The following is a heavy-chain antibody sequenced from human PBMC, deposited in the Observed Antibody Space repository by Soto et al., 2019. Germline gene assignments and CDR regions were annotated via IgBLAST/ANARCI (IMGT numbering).Heavy chain of an antibody. CDR3: ARENIQIDAFDI. V-gene: IGHV4-59*01. CDR1: GGSIRNFY. D-gene: IGHD5-18*01. CDR2: IYDRGYT. J-gene: IGHJ3*02. Sequence: QVQLQESGPGLVKPSETLSLTCTVSGGSIRNFYWSWIRQPPGKGLEWIGYIYDRGYTSYNLSLKSRVSMSVDTSKNQFSLKLSSVTAADTAVFYCARENIQIDAFDIWGQGTMVTVSS.